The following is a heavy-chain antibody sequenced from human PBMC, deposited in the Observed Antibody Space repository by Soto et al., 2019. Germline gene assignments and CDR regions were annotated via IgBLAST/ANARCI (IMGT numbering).Heavy chain of an antibody. V-gene: IGHV4-59*01. J-gene: IGHJ4*02. D-gene: IGHD4-4*01. CDR3: ARDPTGTNPFDY. CDR1: GGSISSYY. Sequence: SETLSLTCTVSGGSISSYYWSWIRQPPGKGLEWIGYIYYSGSTNYNPSLKSRVTISVDTSKNQFSLKLSSVTAADTAVYYCARDPTGTNPFDYWGQGTLVTVSS. CDR2: IYYSGST.